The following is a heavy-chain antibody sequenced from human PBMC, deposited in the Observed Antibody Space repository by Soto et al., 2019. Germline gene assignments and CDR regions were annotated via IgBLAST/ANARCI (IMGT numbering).Heavy chain of an antibody. CDR3: ARGQRFSDWFDP. Sequence: SETLSITCTVSGGAISTYYWTWIRQTAGKGLEWIGRIYSSGSTKYNPALQSRVTMSLDTSNNQFSLRLTSVTAADTAGYYCARGQRFSDWFDPWGQGTLVTVSS. J-gene: IGHJ5*02. CDR1: GGAISTYY. V-gene: IGHV4-4*07. D-gene: IGHD3-3*01. CDR2: IYSSGST.